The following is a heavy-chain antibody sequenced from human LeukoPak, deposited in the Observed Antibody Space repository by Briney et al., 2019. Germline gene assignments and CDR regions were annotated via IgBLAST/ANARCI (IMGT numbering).Heavy chain of an antibody. J-gene: IGHJ3*02. CDR3: ASPMVRGSPLGAFDI. D-gene: IGHD3-10*01. CDR2: IYYSGST. V-gene: IGHV4-31*03. Sequence: SQTLSLTCTVSGGSISSGGYYWSWIRQHPGKGLEWIGYIYYSGSTYCNPSLKSRVTISVDTSKNQFSLKLSSVTAADTAVYYCASPMVRGSPLGAFDIWGQGTMVTVSS. CDR1: GGSISSGGYY.